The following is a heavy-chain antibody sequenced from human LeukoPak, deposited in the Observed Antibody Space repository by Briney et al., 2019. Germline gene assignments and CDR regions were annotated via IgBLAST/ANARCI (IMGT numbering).Heavy chain of an antibody. D-gene: IGHD6-13*01. CDR2: IYYSGNT. J-gene: IGHJ5*02. CDR1: GGSISSNY. CDR3: ARGFRQQLVTGWFDP. Sequence: SETLSLTCTVSGGSISSNYWSWIRQPPGKGLEWIGYIYYSGNTNYNPSLRSRVTMSVDTSKNQFSLRLTSVSAADTAVYYCARGFRQQLVTGWFDPWGQGTQVTVSS. V-gene: IGHV4-59*01.